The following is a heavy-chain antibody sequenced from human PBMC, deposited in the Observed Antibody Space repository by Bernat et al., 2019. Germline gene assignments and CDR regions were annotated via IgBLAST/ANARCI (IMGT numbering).Heavy chain of an antibody. CDR1: GFTFTSSA. J-gene: IGHJ4*02. CDR2: IVVGSGNT. Sequence: QLQLVQSGPEMKKPGTSVKVSCKASGFTFTSSAMQWVRQARGQRPEWIGWIVVGSGNTNYAQKFQERVTITRDMSTSTAYMELSSLRSEDTAVYYCARTDGAGRLLGDYWGQGTLVTVSS. V-gene: IGHV1-58*02. CDR3: ARTDGAGRLLGDY. D-gene: IGHD2-15*01.